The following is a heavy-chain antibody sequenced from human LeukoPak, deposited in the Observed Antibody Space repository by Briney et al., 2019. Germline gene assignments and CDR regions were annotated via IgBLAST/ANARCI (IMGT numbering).Heavy chain of an antibody. Sequence: PGGSLRLSCSVSGFTVAANYMTWVRQAPGKGLEWVSVFYSGGSAYYADSAKGRFTISRDLSTNTLFLQMISLRAEDTAVYYCARGSSNKGFDYWGQGTLVTVSS. CDR2: FYSGGSA. J-gene: IGHJ4*02. CDR1: GFTVAANY. CDR3: ARGSSNKGFDY. V-gene: IGHV3-53*01.